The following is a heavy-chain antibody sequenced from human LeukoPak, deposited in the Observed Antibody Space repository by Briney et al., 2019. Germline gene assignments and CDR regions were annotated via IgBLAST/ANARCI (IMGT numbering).Heavy chain of an antibody. D-gene: IGHD2-21*02. CDR3: AREGSTDCHFDY. CDR2: LTGIGSTI. J-gene: IGHJ4*01. V-gene: IGHV3-48*03. CDR1: GFTFSNYK. Sequence: GGSLRLSCAASGFTFSNYKMHWVRQAPGKGLEWVSYLTGIGSTIDYAGSVRGRFTISRDNAKNSLYLQMNSLRVEDTAVYFCAREGSTDCHFDYWGQGTLVTVSS.